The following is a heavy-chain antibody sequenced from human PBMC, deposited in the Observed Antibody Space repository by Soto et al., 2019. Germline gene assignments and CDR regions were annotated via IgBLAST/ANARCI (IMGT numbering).Heavy chain of an antibody. Sequence: SETLSLTCTVSGGSISSGDYYWSCIRQPPGKGLEWIGYIYYSGSTYYNPSLKSRVTISVDTSKNQFSLKLSSVTAADTAVYYCARGGASYYDFWSGYYEIDYWGQGTLVTVSS. V-gene: IGHV4-30-4*01. CDR2: IYYSGST. J-gene: IGHJ4*02. D-gene: IGHD3-3*01. CDR3: ARGGASYYDFWSGYYEIDY. CDR1: GGSISSGDYY.